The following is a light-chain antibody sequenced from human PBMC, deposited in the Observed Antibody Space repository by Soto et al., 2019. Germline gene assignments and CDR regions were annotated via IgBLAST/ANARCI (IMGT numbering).Light chain of an antibody. Sequence: DVVMTQSPLSLPVTLGQPASISCRSSQSLQYSNGYNYLDWYLQKPGQSPQLLIYLGSNRASGVPDRFSGSGSGTDFTLKITRVEAEDVGVYYCMQALQTPITFGQGTRREIK. CDR1: QSLQYSNGYNY. V-gene: IGKV2-28*01. CDR3: MQALQTPIT. CDR2: LGS. J-gene: IGKJ5*01.